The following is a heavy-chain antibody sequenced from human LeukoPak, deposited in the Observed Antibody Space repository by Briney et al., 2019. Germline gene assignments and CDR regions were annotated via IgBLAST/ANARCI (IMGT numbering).Heavy chain of an antibody. V-gene: IGHV3-49*04. D-gene: IGHD4-17*01. CDR2: IRRGSYSGTP. CDR1: GFTFSAFA. CDR3: SIDAHGDDVFDY. J-gene: IGHJ4*02. Sequence: GGSLRLSCTVSGFTFSAFAMTWVRQAPGKGLEWVGFIRRGSYSGTPGYAAYVRYKFTISIDNSKNISALQMHKLNTGDTSLYYWSIDAHGDDVFDYWGQGAVVTVSS.